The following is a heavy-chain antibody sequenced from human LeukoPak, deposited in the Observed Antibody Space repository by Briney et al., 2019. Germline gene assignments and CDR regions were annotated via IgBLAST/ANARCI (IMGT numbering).Heavy chain of an antibody. Sequence: PGGSLRLSCAASGFTFISYSMNWVRQAPGKGLEWVSSISSSSSYIYYADSVKGRFTISRDNAKNSLYLQMNSLRAEDTAVYYCARAGSSWYYFDYWGQGTLVTVSS. V-gene: IGHV3-21*01. CDR1: GFTFISYS. CDR2: ISSSSSYI. J-gene: IGHJ4*02. D-gene: IGHD6-13*01. CDR3: ARAGSSWYYFDY.